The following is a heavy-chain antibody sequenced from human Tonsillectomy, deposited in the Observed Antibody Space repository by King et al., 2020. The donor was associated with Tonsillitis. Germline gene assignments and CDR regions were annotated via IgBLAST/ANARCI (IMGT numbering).Heavy chain of an antibody. CDR3: AREGVVTATPFDY. CDR1: GFTFSTYE. J-gene: IGHJ4*02. D-gene: IGHD2-15*01. Sequence: VQLVESGGGLVQPGGSLRLSCAASGFTFSTYEMNWVRQAPGKGLEWVSYISRSGSTTYYADSVKGRFTISRDNAKNSLYLQMNSLRAEATAVYYCAREGVVTATPFDYWGQGTLVTVSS. CDR2: ISRSGSTT. V-gene: IGHV3-48*03.